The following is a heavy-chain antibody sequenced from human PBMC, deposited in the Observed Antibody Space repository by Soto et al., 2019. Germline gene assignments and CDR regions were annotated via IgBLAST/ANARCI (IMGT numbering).Heavy chain of an antibody. CDR3: AKNNLFGSGTKDY. CDR1: GFTLSRYG. J-gene: IGHJ4*02. CDR2: IWYDGSNK. V-gene: IGHV3-33*06. Sequence: GGALRLSCGGSGFTLSRYGIHWGRQAPGKGLEWVAIIWYDGSNKYYADSVKGRFTISKDNSKNTLYLQMNSLRADDTAVYYCAKNNLFGSGTKDYWGPGTLVTVSS. D-gene: IGHD3-10*01.